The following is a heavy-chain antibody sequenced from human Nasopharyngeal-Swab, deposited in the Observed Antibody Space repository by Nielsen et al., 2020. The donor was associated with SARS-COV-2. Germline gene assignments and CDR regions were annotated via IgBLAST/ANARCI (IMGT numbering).Heavy chain of an antibody. Sequence: SDTLSPTCAVFGGSFSGSYWSWIRQPPGRGLEWIGEINHSGSTMYIPSLKSRVTISVDTSKNQFSLNLTSVTAADTAMYYCARGPALVIRKTLSSGFDIWGQGTMVTVSS. CDR1: GGSFSGSY. CDR3: ARGPALVIRKTLSSGFDI. CDR2: INHSGST. D-gene: IGHD3-10*01. J-gene: IGHJ3*02. V-gene: IGHV4-34*01.